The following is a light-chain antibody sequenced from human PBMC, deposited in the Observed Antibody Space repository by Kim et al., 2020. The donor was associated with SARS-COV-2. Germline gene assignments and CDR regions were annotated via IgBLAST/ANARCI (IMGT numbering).Light chain of an antibody. CDR2: GAS. Sequence: VSPGERATLSCRARQSVSSNLAWYQQKPGQAPRLLIYGASTRATGIPARFSGSGSGTEFTLTISSLQSEDFAVYYCQQYNNWPGTFGQGTKVEIK. CDR1: QSVSSN. V-gene: IGKV3-15*01. CDR3: QQYNNWPGT. J-gene: IGKJ1*01.